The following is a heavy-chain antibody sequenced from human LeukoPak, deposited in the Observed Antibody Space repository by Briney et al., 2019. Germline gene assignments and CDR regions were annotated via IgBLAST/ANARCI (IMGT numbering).Heavy chain of an antibody. J-gene: IGHJ4*02. CDR3: ARERGRIVVVIDY. Sequence: PSQTLSPTCTVSGGSISSGSYYWSWIRQPAGKGLEWIGRIYTSGSPNYNPSLKSRVTISVDTSKNQCSLKLSSVTAADTAVYYCARERGRIVVVIDYWGQGTLVTVSS. CDR1: GGSISSGSYY. V-gene: IGHV4-61*02. CDR2: IYTSGSP. D-gene: IGHD3-22*01.